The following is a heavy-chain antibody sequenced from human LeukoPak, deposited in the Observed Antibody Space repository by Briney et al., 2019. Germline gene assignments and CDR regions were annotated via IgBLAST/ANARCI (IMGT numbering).Heavy chain of an antibody. CDR2: ISAYNGNT. J-gene: IGHJ6*02. Sequence: ASVKVSCKASGYTFTSYGISWVRQAPGQGLEWMGWISAYNGNTNYAQKLQGRVTMTTDSSTSTAYMELRSLRSDDTAVYYCARDLHYDFWSGNYYYGMDVWGQGTTVTVSS. V-gene: IGHV1-18*01. CDR3: ARDLHYDFWSGNYYYGMDV. D-gene: IGHD3-3*01. CDR1: GYTFTSYG.